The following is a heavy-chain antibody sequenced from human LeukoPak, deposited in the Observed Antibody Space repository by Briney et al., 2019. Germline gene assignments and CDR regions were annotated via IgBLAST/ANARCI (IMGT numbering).Heavy chain of an antibody. CDR3: ARLWFGEYDAFDI. J-gene: IGHJ3*02. D-gene: IGHD3-10*01. V-gene: IGHV4-59*01. CDR1: GGSINNYY. CDR2: IYDSGST. Sequence: PSETLSLTCAVSGGSINNYYWSWIRQPPGKGLERIGYIYDSGSTNYNPSLKSRVTTSLDTSKNQVSLELSSVTAADTAVYYCARLWFGEYDAFDIWGQGTMVTVSS.